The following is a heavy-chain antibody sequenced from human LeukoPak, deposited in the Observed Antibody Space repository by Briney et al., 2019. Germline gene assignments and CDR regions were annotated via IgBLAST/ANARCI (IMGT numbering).Heavy chain of an antibody. D-gene: IGHD3-22*01. Sequence: GGSLRLSCVASGFTFDDYAMHWVRQAPGKGLEWVSGISWNSGSVGYADSVKGRFTISRDNAKNSLYLQMNSLRAEDTALYYCAKDIAYYDSSGPLDYWGQGTLVTVSS. J-gene: IGHJ4*02. CDR1: GFTFDDYA. CDR3: AKDIAYYDSSGPLDY. CDR2: ISWNSGSV. V-gene: IGHV3-9*01.